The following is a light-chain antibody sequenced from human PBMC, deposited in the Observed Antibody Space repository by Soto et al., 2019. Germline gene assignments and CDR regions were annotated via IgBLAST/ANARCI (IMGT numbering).Light chain of an antibody. CDR3: GSYAVRSTYV. J-gene: IGLJ1*01. CDR1: SSDVGGYNY. CDR2: DVS. V-gene: IGLV2-11*01. Sequence: QSVLTQPRSVSGSPGQSVTISCTGTSSDVGGYNYVSWYQQHPGKAPKLMIYDVSMRPSGVSGRFSGSKSGNTASLTISGLQAEDEADYYCGSYAVRSTYVFGTGTKLTVL.